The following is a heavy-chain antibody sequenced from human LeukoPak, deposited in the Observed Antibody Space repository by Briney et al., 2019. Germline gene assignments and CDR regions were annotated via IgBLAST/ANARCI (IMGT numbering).Heavy chain of an antibody. D-gene: IGHD6-13*01. CDR3: ARVVAAAGRNNWFDP. CDR2: INPNSGGT. Sequence: ASVKVSCKASGDTFTSYYMHWVRQAPGQGPEWMGWINPNSGGTNYAQKFQGRVTMTRDASISTAYMELSRLRSDDTAVYYCARVVAAAGRNNWFDPWGQGTLVTVSS. J-gene: IGHJ5*02. V-gene: IGHV1-2*02. CDR1: GDTFTSYY.